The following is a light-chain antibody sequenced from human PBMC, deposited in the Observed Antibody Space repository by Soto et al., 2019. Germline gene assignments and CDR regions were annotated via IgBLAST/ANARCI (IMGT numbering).Light chain of an antibody. CDR2: SND. Sequence: QSLLTQPPSASGTPGQRVTISCSGSSSNIGSNTVNWYQQLPGTAPRLLIYSNDQRPSGVPDRFSGSKSGTSASLAISGLQSEDEADYYCAAWHDSLNGPVFGGGTQLTVL. CDR3: AAWHDSLNGPV. J-gene: IGLJ3*02. V-gene: IGLV1-44*01. CDR1: SSNIGSNT.